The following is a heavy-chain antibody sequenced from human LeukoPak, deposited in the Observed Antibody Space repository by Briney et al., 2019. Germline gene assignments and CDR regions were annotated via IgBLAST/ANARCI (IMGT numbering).Heavy chain of an antibody. CDR3: AREVLAAAGFFDY. CDR1: GGTFSSYA. D-gene: IGHD6-13*01. CDR2: IIPIFGTA. V-gene: IGHV1-69*13. J-gene: IGHJ4*02. Sequence: SVKVSCKASGGTFSSYAISWVRQAPGQGLEWMGGIIPIFGTANYAQKFQGRVTITADESTSTAYMELSSLRSEDTAVYYCAREVLAAAGFFDYWGQGTLVTVSS.